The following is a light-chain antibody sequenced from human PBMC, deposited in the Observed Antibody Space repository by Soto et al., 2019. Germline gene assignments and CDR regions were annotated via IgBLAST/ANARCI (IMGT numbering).Light chain of an antibody. Sequence: QSVLTQPPSVSAAPGQKVTISCSGSSSNIGDNYVSWYQQLPGTAPKLLIYDNNKRPSGIPDRFSGSKSGTSATLGITGLQTGAEADYYCGTWDTSLTGGVFGGGTKLTVL. V-gene: IGLV1-51*01. J-gene: IGLJ2*01. CDR1: SSNIGDNY. CDR3: GTWDTSLTGGV. CDR2: DNN.